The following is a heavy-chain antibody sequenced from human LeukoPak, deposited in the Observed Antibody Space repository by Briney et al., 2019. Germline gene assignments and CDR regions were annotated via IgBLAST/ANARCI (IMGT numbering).Heavy chain of an antibody. CDR2: IYYSGST. J-gene: IGHJ3*02. Sequence: SETLSLTCTVSGGSISSYYWSWIRQPPGKGREWIGCIYYSGSTNYNPSLKSRVTISVDTSKHQSPLKLSSVTAADTAVYYCARVKAYYDSSGYQVEAFDIWGHGTMVTVSS. V-gene: IGHV4-59*01. D-gene: IGHD3-22*01. CDR3: ARVKAYYDSSGYQVEAFDI. CDR1: GGSISSYY.